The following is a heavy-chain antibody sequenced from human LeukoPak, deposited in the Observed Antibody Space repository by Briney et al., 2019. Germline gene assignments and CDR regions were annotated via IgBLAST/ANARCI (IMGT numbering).Heavy chain of an antibody. V-gene: IGHV3-23*01. J-gene: IGHJ4*02. CDR3: AKALDTYGYMRFDF. CDR1: GFTFVSYA. D-gene: IGHD5-18*01. CDR2: INGGGDTT. Sequence: GGSLRLSCAASGFTFVSYAMTWVQQAPGKGLEWVSAINGGGDTTYYADSVKGRFTISRDKSKNTMYLQMNSLRAEDTALYYCAKALDTYGYMRFDFWGQGTLVTVSS.